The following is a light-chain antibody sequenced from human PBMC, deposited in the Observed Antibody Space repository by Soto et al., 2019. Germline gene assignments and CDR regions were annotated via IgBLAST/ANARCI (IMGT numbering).Light chain of an antibody. CDR1: SSDVSGYNY. CDR2: EVS. J-gene: IGLJ2*01. CDR3: SSFSSTSTIV. V-gene: IGLV2-14*01. Sequence: QSALTQPASVSGSPGQSITISCIGSSSDVSGYNYVSWYQHHPGRVPKPMIFEVSDRPSGVSSRFSGSKSGNTAYLTISGLQAEDEADYYCSSFSSTSTIVFGGGTKLTVL.